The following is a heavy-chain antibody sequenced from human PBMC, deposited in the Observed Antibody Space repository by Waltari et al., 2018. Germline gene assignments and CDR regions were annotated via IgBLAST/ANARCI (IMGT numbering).Heavy chain of an antibody. V-gene: IGHV1-69*08. CDR1: GGTFSSYA. J-gene: IGHJ4*02. Sequence: QVQLVQSGAEVKKTGSSVKVSCKASGGTFSSYAISWVRQAPGQGLEWMGRISPIFGTANYAQKFQGRVTITADKSTSTAYMELNSLRAEDTAVYYCARRQVGWETYDYWGQGTLVTVSS. D-gene: IGHD1-26*01. CDR2: ISPIFGTA. CDR3: ARRQVGWETYDY.